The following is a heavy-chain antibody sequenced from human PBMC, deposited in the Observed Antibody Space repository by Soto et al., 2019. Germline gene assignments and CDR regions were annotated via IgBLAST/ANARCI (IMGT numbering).Heavy chain of an antibody. J-gene: IGHJ4*02. CDR2: FIPIFVSA. D-gene: IGHD4-17*01. CDR1: GGTVSSYA. Sequence: QLHLVQSGAEVKKAGSSVKVSCKASGGTVSSYAITWVRQAPGKGLEWMGVFIPIFVSAHYAPKFQGRITITADESTSTAYIELSGLTSKDTAIYYCARDVSSDTTGFRGYDLWGQGTQVTVSS. V-gene: IGHV1-69*01. CDR3: ARDVSSDTTGFRGYDL.